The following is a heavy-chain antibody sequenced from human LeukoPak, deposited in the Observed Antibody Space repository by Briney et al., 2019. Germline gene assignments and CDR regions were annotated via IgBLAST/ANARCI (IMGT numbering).Heavy chain of an antibody. J-gene: IGHJ4*02. Sequence: GGSLRLSCAASGFTFSSYSLNWVRQAPGKGLEWVSSISSSSSYIYYADSVKGRFTISRDNAKNSLYLQMNSLRAEDTAVYYCARDQGYIAVAGPDYWGQGTLVTVSS. CDR1: GFTFSSYS. CDR2: ISSSSSYI. D-gene: IGHD6-19*01. V-gene: IGHV3-21*01. CDR3: ARDQGYIAVAGPDY.